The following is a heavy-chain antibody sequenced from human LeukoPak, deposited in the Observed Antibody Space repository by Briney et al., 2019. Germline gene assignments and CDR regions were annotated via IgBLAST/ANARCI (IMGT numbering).Heavy chain of an antibody. CDR2: IGGSGGNT. J-gene: IGHJ6*02. Sequence: GGSLRLSCAASGFTFSSYAMTWVRQAPGKGLEWVSSIGGSGGNTYFADSVKGRFTISRDNSKNTLNLQMYSLRAEDTAVYYCAKQAGHFYYYDMDVWGQGTTVTVSS. CDR1: GFTFSSYA. V-gene: IGHV3-23*01. D-gene: IGHD6-19*01. CDR3: AKQAGHFYYYDMDV.